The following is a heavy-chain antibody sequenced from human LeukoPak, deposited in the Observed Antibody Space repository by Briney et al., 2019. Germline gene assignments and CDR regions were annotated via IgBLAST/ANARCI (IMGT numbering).Heavy chain of an antibody. V-gene: IGHV4-34*01. CDR1: GGSFSGYY. CDR2: INHSGST. D-gene: IGHD6-19*01. CDR3: ARGIRQWRYFDY. Sequence: SETLSLTRAVYGGSFSGYYWSWIRQPPGKGLEWIGEINHSGSTNYNPSLKSRVTISVDTSKNQFSLKLSSVTAADTAVYYCARGIRQWRYFDYWGQGTLVTVSS. J-gene: IGHJ4*02.